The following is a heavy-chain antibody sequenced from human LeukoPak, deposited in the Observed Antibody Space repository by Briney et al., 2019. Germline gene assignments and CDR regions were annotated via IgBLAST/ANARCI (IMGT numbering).Heavy chain of an antibody. V-gene: IGHV3-21*01. D-gene: IGHD2-2*02. CDR3: ARGFYCSSTSCYRNWFDP. Sequence: GGSLRLSCAASGFTFSSYSMNWVRQAPGKGLEWVSSISSSSSYIYYADSVKGRFTISRDNAKNSLYLQMNSLRAEDTAVYYCARGFYCSSTSCYRNWFDPWGQGTLVTVSS. CDR2: ISSSSSYI. J-gene: IGHJ5*02. CDR1: GFTFSSYS.